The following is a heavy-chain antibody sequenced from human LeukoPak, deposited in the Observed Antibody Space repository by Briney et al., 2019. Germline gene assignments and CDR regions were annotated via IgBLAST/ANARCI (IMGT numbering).Heavy chain of an antibody. Sequence: PSETLSLTCSVSGGSVNSYYWSWIRQPPGKGLEWIGYIYTTRRTNYTPSLKSRVTISVDTSKNQFSLKLSSVTAADTAVYYCAKILGSGVWYGFDIWGQGTMVTVSS. CDR3: AKILGSGVWYGFDI. J-gene: IGHJ3*02. D-gene: IGHD7-27*01. V-gene: IGHV4-4*09. CDR1: GGSVNSYY. CDR2: IYTTRRT.